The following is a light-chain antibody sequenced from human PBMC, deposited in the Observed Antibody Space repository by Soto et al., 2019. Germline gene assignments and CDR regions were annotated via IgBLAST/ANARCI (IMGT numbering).Light chain of an antibody. V-gene: IGLV1-51*02. CDR2: ENN. CDR1: SSNIGNNY. CDR3: GTWDSGLSAGV. J-gene: IGLJ1*01. Sequence: QSALTQPPSVSAAPGQKVTISCSGSSSNIGNNYVSWYQQLPGTAPKLLIYENNKRPSGIPDRFSGSKSGTSATLGITGLQTGDEADYYCGTWDSGLSAGVFGTGTKLTVL.